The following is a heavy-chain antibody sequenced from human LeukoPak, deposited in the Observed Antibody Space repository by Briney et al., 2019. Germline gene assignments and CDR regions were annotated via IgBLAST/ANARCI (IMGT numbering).Heavy chain of an antibody. D-gene: IGHD5-12*01. CDR1: GGSISSRSYY. J-gene: IGHJ5*02. Sequence: PSETLSLTCTVSGGSISSRSYYWGWIRQPPGKGLEWIGSIYYRGSTFYNPSLKSRLTISVDTSKNQFSLKLSSVTAADTAVYYCARQGYAATNWFDPWGQGTLVTVSS. CDR2: IYYRGST. CDR3: ARQGYAATNWFDP. V-gene: IGHV4-39*01.